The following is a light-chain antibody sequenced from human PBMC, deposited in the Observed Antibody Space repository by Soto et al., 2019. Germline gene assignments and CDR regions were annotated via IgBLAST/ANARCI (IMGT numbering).Light chain of an antibody. CDR2: AAS. CDR1: QSISSY. J-gene: IGKJ5*01. V-gene: IGKV1-39*01. Sequence: DVQRTQSKSSLSASVGDRVTITCRASQSISSYLNWYQQKPGKAPKLLIYAASSLQSGVPSRFSGSGSGTDFTLTISSLQPEDFATYYCQQSYSTQITFGQGTRLEI. CDR3: QQSYSTQIT.